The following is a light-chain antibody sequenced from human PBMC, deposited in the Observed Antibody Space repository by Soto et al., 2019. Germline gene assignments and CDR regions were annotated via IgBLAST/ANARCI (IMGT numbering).Light chain of an antibody. Sequence: QSVLTQPPSVSAAPGQRVTISCSGSSSNIGNNYVSWYRQIPGTAPKLLICEDDKRPPGIPDRFSGAKSGSSATLATTGLQTGVEADYYCGTWDDSLSAVVFGGGTKLTVL. CDR2: EDD. V-gene: IGLV1-51*02. CDR1: SSNIGNNY. J-gene: IGLJ2*01. CDR3: GTWDDSLSAVV.